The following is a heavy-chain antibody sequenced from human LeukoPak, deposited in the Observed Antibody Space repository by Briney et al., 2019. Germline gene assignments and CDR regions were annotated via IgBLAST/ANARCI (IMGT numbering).Heavy chain of an antibody. D-gene: IGHD1-26*01. Sequence: ASVKVSCKASGYTFTSYDINWVRQASGQGLEWMGWISAYNGNTNYAQKLQGRVTMTTDTSTSTAYMELRSLRSDDTAVYYCARVGYSGKTAAFDIWGQGTMVTVSS. CDR2: ISAYNGNT. J-gene: IGHJ3*02. V-gene: IGHV1-18*01. CDR3: ARVGYSGKTAAFDI. CDR1: GYTFTSYD.